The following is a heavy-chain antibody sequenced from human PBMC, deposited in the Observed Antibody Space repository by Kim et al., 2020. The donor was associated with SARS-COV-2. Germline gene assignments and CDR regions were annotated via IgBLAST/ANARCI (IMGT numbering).Heavy chain of an antibody. D-gene: IGHD6-25*01. J-gene: IGHJ5*02. CDR2: DSRIT. V-gene: IGHV3-74*03. CDR3: GAANWFDP. Sequence: DSRITTYADSVTGRFTIARDNAKNMLYLQMNSLSAEDTALYSCGAANWFDPWGQGTLVIVSS.